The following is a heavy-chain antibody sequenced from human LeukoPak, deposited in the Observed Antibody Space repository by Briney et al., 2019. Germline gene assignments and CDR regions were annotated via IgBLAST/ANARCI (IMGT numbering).Heavy chain of an antibody. V-gene: IGHV4-59*11. Sequence: TSETLSLTCSVSGGSINTHYWSWIRQTPGKGLEWIGYVYYSGSTNYNPSLKSRVTISLDTSKIQFSLRLSSVTAADTAMYYCARIRSEYYYNMDVWGQGTTVIVSS. CDR2: VYYSGST. J-gene: IGHJ6*02. CDR1: GGSINTHY. CDR3: ARIRSEYYYNMDV. D-gene: IGHD3-3*01.